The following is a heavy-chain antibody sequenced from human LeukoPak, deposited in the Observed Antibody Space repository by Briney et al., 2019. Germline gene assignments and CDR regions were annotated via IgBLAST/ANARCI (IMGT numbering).Heavy chain of an antibody. CDR2: TYSGDTT. Sequence: GGSLRLSCTAFGFIVRRNHINWVRQAPGKGLEWVSITYSGDTTYYADSVKGRFIISRDDSKNTLSLQMNDLRVEDTAVYYCARGLMGGYPRFDYWGQGTLVTVSS. D-gene: IGHD3-22*01. CDR1: GFIVRRNH. J-gene: IGHJ4*02. CDR3: ARGLMGGYPRFDY. V-gene: IGHV3-66*01.